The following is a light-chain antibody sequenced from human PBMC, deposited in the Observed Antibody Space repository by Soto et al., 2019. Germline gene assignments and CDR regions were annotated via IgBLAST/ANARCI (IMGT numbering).Light chain of an antibody. Sequence: DIQMTQSPSSLSSSVGDRVTITCQASQDITNFLNWYQQIPGRAPKLLIYDASNLETGVPSRFSGSGSGTEFTVTISSLQPEDIATYYCQQYANRPYTFGQGTKLEI. J-gene: IGKJ2*01. CDR2: DAS. CDR1: QDITNF. V-gene: IGKV1-33*01. CDR3: QQYANRPYT.